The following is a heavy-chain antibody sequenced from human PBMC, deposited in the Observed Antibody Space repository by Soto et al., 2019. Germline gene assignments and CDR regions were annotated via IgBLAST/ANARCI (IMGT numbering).Heavy chain of an antibody. J-gene: IGHJ5*02. CDR2: IYYSGST. CDR3: ARGGRYDILTGYPRNWFDP. V-gene: IGHV4-59*01. CDR1: GGSISSYY. Sequence: SKTLSLTCTVSGGSISSYYWSWIRQPPGKGLEWTGYIYYSGSTNYNPSLKSRVTISVDTSKNQFSLKLSSVTAADTAVYYCARGGRYDILTGYPRNWFDPWGQRTLVTVSS. D-gene: IGHD3-9*01.